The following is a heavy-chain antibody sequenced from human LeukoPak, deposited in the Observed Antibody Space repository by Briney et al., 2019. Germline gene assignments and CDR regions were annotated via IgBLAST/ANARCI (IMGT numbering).Heavy chain of an antibody. CDR2: ISSDGSGA. CDR3: ARGGGCVVGDY. J-gene: IGHJ4*02. CDR1: GFTFSNYW. Sequence: GWSLSLSCAAAGFTFSNYWMHGVRQAAGKGVVLVSLISSDGSGASYADSVKGRFTISSDTAKNTLHPQMNRLRAHDTAVYYCARGGGCVVGDYWGQGTLVTVSS. D-gene: IGHD2-15*01. V-gene: IGHV3-74*01.